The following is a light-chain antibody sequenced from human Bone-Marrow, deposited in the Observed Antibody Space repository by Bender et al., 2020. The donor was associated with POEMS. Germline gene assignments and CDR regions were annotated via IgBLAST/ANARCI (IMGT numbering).Light chain of an antibody. CDR2: NVA. Sequence: QSALTQPASVSGSRGQSITISCTGTSSDIGAYIYVSWYQQHPHKAPKLILYNVANRPSGVSHRFSGSKSGTTASLNISGLQAEDEAHYYCSSYRSDNTLLFGGGTKLTVL. V-gene: IGLV2-14*03. CDR3: SSYRSDNTLL. CDR1: SSDIGAYIY. J-gene: IGLJ3*02.